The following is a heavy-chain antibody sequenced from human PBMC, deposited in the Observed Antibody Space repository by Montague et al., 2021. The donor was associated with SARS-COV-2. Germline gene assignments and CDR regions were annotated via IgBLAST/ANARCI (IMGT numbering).Heavy chain of an antibody. V-gene: IGHV4-59*08. Sequence: SETLSLTCTVSGGSISSYYWSWIRLPPGKGLEWIGYIYYSGSTNXXPSLKSRVTISVDTSKNQLSLKLSPVSVADTAAYYCARHPIGSFPRYGMDVWGQGTTVTVSS. CDR2: IYYSGST. D-gene: IGHD2-15*01. J-gene: IGHJ6*02. CDR1: GGSISSYY. CDR3: ARHPIGSFPRYGMDV.